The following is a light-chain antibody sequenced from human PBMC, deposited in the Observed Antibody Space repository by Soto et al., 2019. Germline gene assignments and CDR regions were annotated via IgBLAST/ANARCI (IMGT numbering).Light chain of an antibody. Sequence: QAVVTQPPSASGTPGQRVTISCSGSRSNIGSNTVNWYQQLPGTAPKLLLYSNNQRPSGVPDRFSGSKSGTSASLAISGLQSEDEAEYYGAVWDDSLNGWVFGGGTKVTVL. V-gene: IGLV1-44*01. CDR3: AVWDDSLNGWV. J-gene: IGLJ3*02. CDR1: RSNIGSNT. CDR2: SNN.